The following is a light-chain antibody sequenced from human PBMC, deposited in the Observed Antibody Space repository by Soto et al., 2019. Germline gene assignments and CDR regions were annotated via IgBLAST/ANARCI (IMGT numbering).Light chain of an antibody. Sequence: VITQSPARPLRSTGETATLSSRASQSVRKNLAWYQQKPGQAPRLLIYGTSNRATGIPDRFSGSGSGTDFTLTITRLEPEDSAVYYCQQFGGSARLSFGGGTKLDI. CDR2: GTS. CDR1: QSVRKN. V-gene: IGKV3-20*01. J-gene: IGKJ4*01. CDR3: QQFGGSARLS.